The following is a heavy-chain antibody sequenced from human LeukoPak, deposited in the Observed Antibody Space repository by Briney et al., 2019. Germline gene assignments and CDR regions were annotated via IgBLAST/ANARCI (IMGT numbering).Heavy chain of an antibody. CDR2: INPNNGDT. Sequence: ASVKVSCKASGGTFSSYAISWVRQAPGQGLEWMGWINPNNGDTHSAQNFQGRVTMTRDTSISTVYMELRRLRSDDSVVYYCARVRYTSDWSWYFDLWGRGTLVTVSS. CDR1: GGTFSSYA. V-gene: IGHV1-2*02. CDR3: ARVRYTSDWSWYFDL. J-gene: IGHJ2*01. D-gene: IGHD6-19*01.